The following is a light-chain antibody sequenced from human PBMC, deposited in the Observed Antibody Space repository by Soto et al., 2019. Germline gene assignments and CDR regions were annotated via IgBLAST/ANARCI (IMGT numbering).Light chain of an antibody. CDR3: GSYTGSGTF. Sequence: QSALTQPASVSGSPGQSIAISCTGTSSDVGGYDQVSWYQQHPGKAPKLMIYAVSIRPSRVSNRFSGSKSGNTASLTISGLQAEDEADYYCGSYTGSGTFFGGGTKLTVL. CDR2: AVS. J-gene: IGLJ2*01. V-gene: IGLV2-14*01. CDR1: SSDVGGYDQ.